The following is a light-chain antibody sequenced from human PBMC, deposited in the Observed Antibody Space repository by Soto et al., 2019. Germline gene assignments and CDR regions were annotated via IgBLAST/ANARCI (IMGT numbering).Light chain of an antibody. CDR3: QSYDSSRSGSV. CDR1: SSDVGSYNL. Sequence: QSVLTQPASVSGSPGQSITISCTGTSSDVGSYNLVSWYQQHPGKAPKLMIYEVSKRPSGVSNRFSGSKSGNTASLTISGLQAEDEADYYCQSYDSSRSGSVFGTGTKVTVL. V-gene: IGLV2-23*02. CDR2: EVS. J-gene: IGLJ1*01.